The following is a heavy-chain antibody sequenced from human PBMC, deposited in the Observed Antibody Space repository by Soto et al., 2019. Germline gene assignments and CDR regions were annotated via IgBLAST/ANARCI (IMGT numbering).Heavy chain of an antibody. D-gene: IGHD3-10*01. J-gene: IGHJ6*03. CDR1: GGSFSGYQ. CDR3: ARGVILWFGELSRRGGYYYYMDV. Sequence: QVQLQQWGAGLLKPSETLSLTCAVYGGSFSGYQWTWIRQTPGKGLEWIGEINDSGNINYNPSLKSRVTILVDTAKKQISLKLSSVTAADTAVYYCARGVILWFGELSRRGGYYYYMDVWGKGNTVTVSS. CDR2: INDSGNI. V-gene: IGHV4-34*01.